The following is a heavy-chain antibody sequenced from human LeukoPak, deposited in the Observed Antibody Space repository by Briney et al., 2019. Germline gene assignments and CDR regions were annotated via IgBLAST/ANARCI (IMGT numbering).Heavy chain of an antibody. CDR2: ISGDGGST. CDR1: GFTFDDYA. D-gene: IGHD2-15*01. J-gene: IGHJ6*02. V-gene: IGHV3-43*02. CDR3: AKVRSGGNGMDV. Sequence: GGSLRLSCAASGFTFDDYAMHWVRQAPGKGLEWVSLISGDGGSTYYADCVKGRFTISRDNSKNSLYLQMNSLRTEDTALYYCAKVRSGGNGMDVWGQGTTVTVSS.